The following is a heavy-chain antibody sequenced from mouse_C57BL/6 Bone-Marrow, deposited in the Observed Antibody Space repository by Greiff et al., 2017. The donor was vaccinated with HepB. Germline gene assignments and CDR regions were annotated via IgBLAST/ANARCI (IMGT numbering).Heavy chain of an antibody. J-gene: IGHJ4*01. CDR3: ARTGTFYAMDY. V-gene: IGHV1-72*01. CDR2: IDPNSGGT. Sequence: VKPGASVKLSCKASGYTFTSYWMHWVKQRPGRGLEGIGRIDPNSGGTKYNEKFKSKATLTVDKPSSTAYMQLSSLTSEDSAVYYCARTGTFYAMDYWGQGTSVTVSS. D-gene: IGHD4-1*01. CDR1: GYTFTSYW.